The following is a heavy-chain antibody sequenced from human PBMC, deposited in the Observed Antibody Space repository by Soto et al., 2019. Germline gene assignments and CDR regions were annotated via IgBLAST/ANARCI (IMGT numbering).Heavy chain of an antibody. J-gene: IGHJ6*02. CDR3: AKDHYSGYDLYYYNYGLDV. CDR2: ISYDGSNK. V-gene: IGHV3-30*18. D-gene: IGHD5-12*01. CDR1: GFTFSSYV. Sequence: QTGGSLRLSCAASGFTFSSYVLHWVRQAPGKGLEWVALISYDGSNKYYADSVKGRFIISRDNFRNTLYLQMNSLRAEDTAVYFCAKDHYSGYDLYYYNYGLDVWGQGTTVTVSS.